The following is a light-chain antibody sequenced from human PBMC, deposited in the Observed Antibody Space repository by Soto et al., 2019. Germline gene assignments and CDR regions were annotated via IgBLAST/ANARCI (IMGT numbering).Light chain of an antibody. Sequence: LLTQPPSVSGAPGQRVTISCTGGASNIGANYDVHWYQQLPGTAPKLLIYGTSNRPSGVPDRFSGSKSGTSASLAITGLQAEDEAHYFCQSYDFTLGAFWVFGGGTKVTVL. J-gene: IGLJ3*02. CDR1: ASNIGANYD. CDR3: QSYDFTLGAFWV. V-gene: IGLV1-40*01. CDR2: GTS.